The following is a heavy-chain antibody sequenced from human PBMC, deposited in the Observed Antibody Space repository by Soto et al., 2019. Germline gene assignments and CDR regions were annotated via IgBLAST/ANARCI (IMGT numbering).Heavy chain of an antibody. V-gene: IGHV4-61*01. J-gene: IGHJ6*02. CDR3: ARSYDSSGYYYYAMDV. CDR1: GGSVSSGNYY. CDR2: IYSSGST. Sequence: SETLSLTCIVSGGSVSSGNYYWNWIRQPPGKGLEWIGYIYSSGSTKYSPSLRSRVTISVDTFKNQFSLNLRSVTAADTAVYYCARSYDSSGYYYYAMDVWGQGTTVTVSS. D-gene: IGHD3-22*01.